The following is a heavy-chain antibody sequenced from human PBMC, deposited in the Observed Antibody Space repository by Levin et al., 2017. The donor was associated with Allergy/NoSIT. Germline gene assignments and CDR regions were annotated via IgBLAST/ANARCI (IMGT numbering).Heavy chain of an antibody. CDR2: ISYDGSNK. D-gene: IGHD6-13*01. CDR1: GFTFSSYG. Sequence: GESLKISCAASGFTFSSYGMHWVRQAPGKGLEWVAVISYDGSNKYYADSVKGRFTISRDNSKNTLYLQMNSLRAEDTAVYYCAKSVGIAAAGTWYWGQGTLVTVSS. V-gene: IGHV3-30*18. J-gene: IGHJ4*02. CDR3: AKSVGIAAAGTWY.